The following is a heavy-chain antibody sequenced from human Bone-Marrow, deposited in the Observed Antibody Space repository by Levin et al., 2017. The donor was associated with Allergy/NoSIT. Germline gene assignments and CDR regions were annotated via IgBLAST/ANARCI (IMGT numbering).Heavy chain of an antibody. Sequence: QAGGSLRLSCAASGFTFSDYGMHWVRQAPGKGLEWVAIISYDGSTKYYADSVKGRFTISRDNSKNTLYLQMNNLRVDETAVYYCVCGRTGTVNYWGQGTLVTVSS. CDR3: VCGRTGTVNY. D-gene: IGHD1-7*01. CDR1: GFTFSDYG. V-gene: IGHV3-30*03. CDR2: ISYDGSTK. J-gene: IGHJ4*02.